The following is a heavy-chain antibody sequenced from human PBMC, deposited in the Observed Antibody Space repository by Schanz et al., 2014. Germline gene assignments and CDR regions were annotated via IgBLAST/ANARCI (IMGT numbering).Heavy chain of an antibody. Sequence: EVQLVESGGGLIQPGGSLRLSCAVSGFTVNTNYMSWVRQAPGKGLEWISSMYINSGSTQYADSVKGRFTVSRDNSKNTVDLQMDSLRADDTAVYYCAKELRPGTERPRGNFDYWGQGTLVTVSS. J-gene: IGHJ4*02. V-gene: IGHV3-53*01. CDR1: GFTVNTNY. CDR3: AKELRPGTERPRGNFDY. CDR2: MYINSGST. D-gene: IGHD1-7*01.